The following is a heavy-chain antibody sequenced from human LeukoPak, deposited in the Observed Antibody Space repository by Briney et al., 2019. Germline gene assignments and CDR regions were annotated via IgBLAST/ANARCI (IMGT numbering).Heavy chain of an antibody. CDR2: ISSHGA. CDR3: AKNGEDTYYDFWSGYSYYYYYYMDV. D-gene: IGHD3-3*01. J-gene: IGHJ6*03. CDR1: KFNFHNYG. V-gene: IGHV3-23*01. Sequence: GGSLRLSCTTPKFNFHNYGLTWVRQAPGKELEWISSISSHGAQYAASVQGRFTISRDNSKNTLYLQMNSLRAEDTAVYYCAKNGEDTYYDFWSGYSYYYYYYMDVWGKGTTVTVSS.